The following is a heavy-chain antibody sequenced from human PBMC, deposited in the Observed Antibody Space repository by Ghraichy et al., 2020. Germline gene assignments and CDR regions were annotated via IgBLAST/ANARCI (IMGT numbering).Heavy chain of an antibody. Sequence: GGSLRLSCAASVFTLTEYDLHWVRQPPGKGLEWVSAIGLAGDTYYAASVKGRFTISRDHTNNSLYLQMHSLRVGDTAVYYCARDKYGMDVWGQGTTITVS. CDR3: ARDKYGMDV. CDR1: VFTLTEYD. J-gene: IGHJ6*02. V-gene: IGHV3-13*01. CDR2: IGLAGDT.